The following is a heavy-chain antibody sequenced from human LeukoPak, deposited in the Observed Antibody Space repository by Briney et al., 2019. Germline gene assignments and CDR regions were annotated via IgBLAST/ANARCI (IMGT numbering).Heavy chain of an antibody. CDR2: INSDGSST. V-gene: IGHV3-74*01. D-gene: IGHD1-26*01. CDR3: ARSKYSASHVDY. CDR1: GLTFSTYW. J-gene: IGHJ4*02. Sequence: GGSLRLSCAASGLTFSTYWMHWVPQAPGKGLVWVSRINSDGSSTTYADSVKGRFTISRDNAKNTLYLQMNSLTAEDTALYYCARSKYSASHVDYWGQGTLVTVSS.